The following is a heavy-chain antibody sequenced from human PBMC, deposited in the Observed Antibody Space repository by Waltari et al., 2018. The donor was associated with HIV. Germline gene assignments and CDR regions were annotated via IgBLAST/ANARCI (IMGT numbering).Heavy chain of an antibody. V-gene: IGHV3-21*01. J-gene: IGHJ3*02. CDR3: AWQHYTEESAFDI. CDR2: ISSSSSYI. D-gene: IGHD2-2*02. Sequence: EVQLVESGGGLVKPGGSLRLSCAASVFTFSSYSMTWVRQAPGKGLEWVSSISSSSSYIYYADSVKGRFTISRDNAKNSLYLQMNSLRAEDTAVYYCAWQHYTEESAFDIWGQGTMVTVSS. CDR1: VFTFSSYS.